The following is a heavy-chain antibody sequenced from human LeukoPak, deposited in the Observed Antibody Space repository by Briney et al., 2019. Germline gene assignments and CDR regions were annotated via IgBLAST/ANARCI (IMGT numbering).Heavy chain of an antibody. J-gene: IGHJ4*02. V-gene: IGHV3-30*04. Sequence: GGSLRLSCVASGFTFSSYAIHWVRQAPGKGLEWVAAISHDGSNKFYADSVKGRLTISRDNSKNTLYLQMNSLRAEDTAVYYCARGLAYNYDSSAYFLDYWGQGTLVTVSS. CDR1: GFTFSSYA. CDR2: ISHDGSNK. CDR3: ARGLAYNYDSSAYFLDY. D-gene: IGHD3-22*01.